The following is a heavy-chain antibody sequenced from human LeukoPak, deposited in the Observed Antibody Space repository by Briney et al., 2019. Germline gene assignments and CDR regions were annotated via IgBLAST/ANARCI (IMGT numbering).Heavy chain of an antibody. CDR1: GFTFSSYD. D-gene: IGHD1-26*01. Sequence: GGSLRLSCAASGFTFSSYDMHWVRQATGKGLEWVSAIGTAGDTYYPGSVKGRFTIFRENAKNTLYLQMNSLRAEDTAVYYCARDSAVYHSFDYWGQGTLVTVSS. CDR3: ARDSAVYHSFDY. V-gene: IGHV3-13*01. J-gene: IGHJ4*02. CDR2: IGTAGDT.